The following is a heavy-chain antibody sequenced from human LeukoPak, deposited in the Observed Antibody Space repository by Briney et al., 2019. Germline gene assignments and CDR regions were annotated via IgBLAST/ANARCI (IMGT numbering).Heavy chain of an antibody. CDR2: IRDKTNNFTT. D-gene: IGHD3-10*01. V-gene: IGHV3-72*01. Sequence: GGSLRLSCAASGFTFSSYSMNWVRQAPGKGLEWVGRIRDKTNNFTTQYAASVKGRFTISRDDSKNSLYLQMNSLKTEDTAVYYCARDRPMVRGSGEGYYYYGMDVWGQGTTVTVSS. J-gene: IGHJ6*02. CDR1: GFTFSSYS. CDR3: ARDRPMVRGSGEGYYYYGMDV.